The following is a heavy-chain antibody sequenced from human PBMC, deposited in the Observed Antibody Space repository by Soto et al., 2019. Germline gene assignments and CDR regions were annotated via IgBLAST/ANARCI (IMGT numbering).Heavy chain of an antibody. CDR3: VHPRSTVQIPPT. D-gene: IGHD4-17*01. Sequence: VGSLRLSCADSGFTFSRYRMHWVRQAPGKGLEYVSGISSNGDSTYYADSVKVRFTISRDNSKNTLYLQMSSLRAVDTAVYYCVHPRSTVQIPPTWGQGTLLTVYS. CDR2: ISSNGDST. J-gene: IGHJ5*02. CDR1: GFTFSRYR. V-gene: IGHV3-64D*06.